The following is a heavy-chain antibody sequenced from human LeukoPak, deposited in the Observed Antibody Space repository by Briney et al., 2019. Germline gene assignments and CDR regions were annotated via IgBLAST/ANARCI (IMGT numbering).Heavy chain of an antibody. Sequence: GGSLRLSCAGSGFTFGSYEMNWVRQAPGKGLEWVSYIDFSGRTITYADSVRGRFTISRDNAKDSVHLQMNSLRGEDTALYYCAREVGMASHYYYMDVWGKGTTVTVSS. CDR1: GFTFGSYE. D-gene: IGHD2-21*01. CDR3: AREVGMASHYYYMDV. V-gene: IGHV3-48*03. CDR2: IDFSGRTI. J-gene: IGHJ6*03.